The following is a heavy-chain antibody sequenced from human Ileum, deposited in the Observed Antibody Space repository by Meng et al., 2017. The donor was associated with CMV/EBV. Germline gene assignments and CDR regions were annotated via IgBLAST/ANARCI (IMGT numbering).Heavy chain of an antibody. Sequence: QGPLQESVPVLVKSSEPLSLAGTVSGGSIGSYDWNWIRQPDGKGLEWIGRIHTTDSTNYNPSFKSRVTISVDTSKNQFSLKLTSMPAADTAVYYCARDTGTTGTGSLFDYWGQGILVTVSS. J-gene: IGHJ4*02. V-gene: IGHV4-4*07. CDR1: GGSIGSYD. D-gene: IGHD1-1*01. CDR3: ARDTGTTGTGSLFDY. CDR2: IHTTDST.